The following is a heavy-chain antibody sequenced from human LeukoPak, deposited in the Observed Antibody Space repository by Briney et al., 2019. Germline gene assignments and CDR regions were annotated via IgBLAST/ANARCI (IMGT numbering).Heavy chain of an antibody. J-gene: IGHJ4*02. CDR2: FDPEDGET. CDR1: GYTLTELP. CDR3: ASYLDAGTGTTDY. V-gene: IGHV1-24*01. Sequence: ASVKVSCKVSGYTLTELPMHWVRQAPGKGLEWMGGFDPEDGETIYAQKFQGRVTMTEDTSTDTAYMELSSLRSEDTAVYYCASYLDAGTGTTDYWGQGTLVTVSS. D-gene: IGHD1-1*01.